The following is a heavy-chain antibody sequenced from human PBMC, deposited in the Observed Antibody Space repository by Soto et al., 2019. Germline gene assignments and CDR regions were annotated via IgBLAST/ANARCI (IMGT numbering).Heavy chain of an antibody. J-gene: IGHJ4*02. CDR1: GFTFSNYI. Sequence: QVQLVESGGGVVQPGRSLTLSCAASGFTFSNYIMHWVRQAPGKGLEWVAIILHDGNNKYYADSVKGRFIISRDNSKNTLYLQMNSLRTEDTAIYYCARDDEDGSYCDLGYWGQGTLVTVPS. V-gene: IGHV3-30-3*01. CDR3: ARDDEDGSYCDLGY. CDR2: ILHDGNNK. D-gene: IGHD2-21*01.